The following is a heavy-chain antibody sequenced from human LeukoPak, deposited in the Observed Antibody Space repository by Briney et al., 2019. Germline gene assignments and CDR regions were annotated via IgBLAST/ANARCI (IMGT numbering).Heavy chain of an antibody. CDR1: GFTVSSSY. D-gene: IGHD4-17*01. CDR3: AVSTVIMNY. Sequence: PGGSLRLSCAASGFTVSSSYMSWVRQAPGKGLVWVSRISSDGSTTTYADSVKGRFTISRDNAKNTLFLQVNSLRAEDTAVYYCAVSTVIMNYWGQGTLVTVSS. J-gene: IGHJ4*02. V-gene: IGHV3-74*01. CDR2: ISSDGSTT.